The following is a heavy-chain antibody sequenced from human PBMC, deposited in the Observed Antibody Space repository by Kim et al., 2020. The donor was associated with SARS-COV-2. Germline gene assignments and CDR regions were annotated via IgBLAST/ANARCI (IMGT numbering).Heavy chain of an antibody. CDR3: TRIGDSGLDV. Sequence: GGSLRLSCGASGFTFSNAWMSWVRQAPGKGLEWVGRIKKKTDGGTTDYAAPVRGRFSISRDDSKNTLYLEMDSLKTEDTAVYYCTRIGDSGLDVWGQGTTVTVYS. CDR2: IKKKTDGGTT. V-gene: IGHV3-15*01. CDR1: GFTFSNAW. J-gene: IGHJ6*02. D-gene: IGHD2-15*01.